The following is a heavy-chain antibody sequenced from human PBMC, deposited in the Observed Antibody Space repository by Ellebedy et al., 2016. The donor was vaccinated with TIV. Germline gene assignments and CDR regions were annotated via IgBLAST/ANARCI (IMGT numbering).Heavy chain of an antibody. CDR1: GDSVSSNSAV. V-gene: IGHV6-1*01. D-gene: IGHD6-13*01. CDR2: TYYRSSWYS. CDR3: ARYNRTWYLDS. Sequence: SETLSLTXDISGDSVSSNSAVWNWIRQSPSRGLEWLGRTYYRSSWYSDYAVSVRGRITVIADTSKNQFSLQLRSVTPEDTAVYYCARYNRTWYLDSWGQGTLVTVSS. J-gene: IGHJ1*01.